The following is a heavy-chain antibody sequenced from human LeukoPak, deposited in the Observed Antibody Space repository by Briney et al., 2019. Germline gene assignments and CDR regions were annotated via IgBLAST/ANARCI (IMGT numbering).Heavy chain of an antibody. CDR3: ARGYCSSTTCSGVGYMDV. CDR1: GDSISRSY. Sequence: SETLSLTCTVSGDSISRSYWSWIRQPPGKGLEWIGSIYYSGTTYYNPSLKSRLTISVDTSKNQFSLSLTSVTAADRAVYYCARGYCSSTTCSGVGYMDVWGKGTTVTVSS. V-gene: IGHV4-59*05. CDR2: IYYSGTT. D-gene: IGHD2-2*01. J-gene: IGHJ6*03.